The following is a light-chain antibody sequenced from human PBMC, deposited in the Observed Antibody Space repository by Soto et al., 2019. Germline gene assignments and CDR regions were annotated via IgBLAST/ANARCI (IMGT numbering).Light chain of an antibody. V-gene: IGKV3-15*01. Sequence: EIVMTQSPATLSVSPGERATLSCRASQSVGSNLAWYQQKPGQAPTLLIYGASTRATGIPARFSGSGSGTELTLTISSLQSEDFAVYYCQQYSNWPPGTFGQGTKVEIK. CDR1: QSVGSN. J-gene: IGKJ1*01. CDR2: GAS. CDR3: QQYSNWPPGT.